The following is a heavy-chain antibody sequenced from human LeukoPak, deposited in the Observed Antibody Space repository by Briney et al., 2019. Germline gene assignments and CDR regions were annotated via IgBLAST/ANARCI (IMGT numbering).Heavy chain of an antibody. D-gene: IGHD3-22*01. CDR2: IWYDGSNK. Sequence: GGSLRLSCAASGFTFSTYGMHWVRQAPGKGLEWVAVIWYDGSNKQYAESVKGRFTISRDNSKNTLYVQVNSLGTEDTAAYYCAKGSYYDSSGSFYFDYWGQGTLVTVSS. CDR3: AKGSYYDSSGSFYFDY. J-gene: IGHJ4*02. CDR1: GFTFSTYG. V-gene: IGHV3-33*06.